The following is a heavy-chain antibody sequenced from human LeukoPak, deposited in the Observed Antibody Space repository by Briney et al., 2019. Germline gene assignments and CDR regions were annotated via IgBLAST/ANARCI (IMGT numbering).Heavy chain of an antibody. CDR1: GFTFDDYG. Sequence: GGSLRLSCAASGFTFDDYGMSWVRQGPGKGLEWVSGINWNGDSTAYADSVKGRFTISRDNAKNSLYLQMNSLRADDTAVYYCARDGRGYYNWFDPWGQGTLVTVSS. J-gene: IGHJ5*02. V-gene: IGHV3-20*04. CDR2: INWNGDST. D-gene: IGHD2-15*01. CDR3: ARDGRGYYNWFDP.